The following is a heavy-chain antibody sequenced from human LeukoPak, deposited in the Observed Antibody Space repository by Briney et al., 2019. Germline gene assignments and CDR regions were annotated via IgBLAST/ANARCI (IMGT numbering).Heavy chain of an antibody. V-gene: IGHV1-69*04. J-gene: IGHJ4*02. D-gene: IGHD5-24*01. Sequence: RGASVKVSCKASGGTFSSYAISWVRRAPGQGLEWMGRIIPILGIANYAQKFQGRVTITADKSTSTAYMELSSLRSADTAVYYCASGGRWLQRFHYWGQGTLVNVSS. CDR1: GGTFSSYA. CDR2: IIPILGIA. CDR3: ASGGRWLQRFHY.